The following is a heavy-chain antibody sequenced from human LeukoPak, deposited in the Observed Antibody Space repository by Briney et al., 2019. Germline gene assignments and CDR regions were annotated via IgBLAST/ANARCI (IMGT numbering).Heavy chain of an antibody. J-gene: IGHJ4*02. CDR2: IYHSGST. V-gene: IGHV4-30-2*01. Sequence: SETLSLTWTVSGGSISSGGYYWSWIRQPPGKGLEWIGYIYHSGSTYYNPSLKSRVTISVDRSKNQFSLKLSSVTAADTAVYYCASGRGIAARAKGDYWGQGTLVTVSS. CDR3: ASGRGIAARAKGDY. D-gene: IGHD6-6*01. CDR1: GGSISSGGYY.